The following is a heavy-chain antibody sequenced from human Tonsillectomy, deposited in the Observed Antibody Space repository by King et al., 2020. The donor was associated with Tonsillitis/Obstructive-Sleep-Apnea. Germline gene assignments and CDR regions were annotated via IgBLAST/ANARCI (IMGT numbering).Heavy chain of an antibody. CDR3: ASSGPDSSSWDDYGMDV. CDR1: GGTFSSYA. J-gene: IGHJ6*02. D-gene: IGHD6-13*01. Sequence: QLVQSGAAVKQPGSSVKVSCKASGGTFSSYAISWVRPAPGQGLEWMGGIIPILGIANYAQKIQGRVTITADKSTSTAYMELSSLRSEDTAVYYCASSGPDSSSWDDYGMDVWGQGTTVTVSS. CDR2: IIPILGIA. V-gene: IGHV1-69*10.